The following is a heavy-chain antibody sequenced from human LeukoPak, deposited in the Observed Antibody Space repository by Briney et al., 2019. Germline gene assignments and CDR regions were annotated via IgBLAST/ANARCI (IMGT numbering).Heavy chain of an antibody. D-gene: IGHD3-10*01. J-gene: IGHJ4*02. CDR3: ASETWNYYGSGSVDY. CDR2: ISAYNGNT. V-gene: IGHV1-18*01. CDR1: CYTFTSYG. Sequence: ASVKVSCKASCYTFTSYGISWVRHAPGQGLEWMGWISAYNGNTNYAQKLHGRVTMTTDTSTSTAYMELRSLRSDDTSVYYCASETWNYYGSGSVDYWGQGTLVTVSS.